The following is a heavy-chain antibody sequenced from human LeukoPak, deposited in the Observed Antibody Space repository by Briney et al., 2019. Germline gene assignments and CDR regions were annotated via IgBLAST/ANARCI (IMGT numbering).Heavy chain of an antibody. CDR3: ATETIGRHYDY. V-gene: IGHV3-21*01. Sequence: GGSLRLSCAASGFTFSACGFNWVRQAPGKGLEWVSSIGPTGTDRYYADSVRGRFTISRDNAKNSMYLQMDSLRDEDTAVYYCATETIGRHYDYWGQGTLLTVSS. J-gene: IGHJ4*02. CDR2: IGPTGTDR. CDR1: GFTFSACG. D-gene: IGHD1-14*01.